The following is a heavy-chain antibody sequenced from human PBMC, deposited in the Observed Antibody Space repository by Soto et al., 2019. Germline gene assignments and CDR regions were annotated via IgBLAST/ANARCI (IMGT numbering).Heavy chain of an antibody. CDR1: GYTLTELS. CDR3: ATAYRVGATTDAFDI. V-gene: IGHV1-24*01. J-gene: IGHJ3*02. D-gene: IGHD1-26*01. CDR2: FDPADGET. Sequence: GESLKISCKVSGYTLTELSMHWVRKAPGKGLEWMGGFDPADGETIYAQKFQGRVTMTEDTSTDTAYMELSSLRSEDTAVYYCATAYRVGATTDAFDIWGQGTMVTVSS.